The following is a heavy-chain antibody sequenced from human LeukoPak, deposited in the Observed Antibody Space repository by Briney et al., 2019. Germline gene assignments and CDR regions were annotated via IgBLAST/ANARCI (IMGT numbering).Heavy chain of an antibody. D-gene: IGHD2-2*01. CDR2: IYTSGST. V-gene: IGHV4-61*02. CDR1: GGSISSGSYY. Sequence: PSETLSLTCTVSGGSISSGSYYWSWIRQPAGKGLEWIGRIYTSGSTNYNPSLKSRVTISVDTSKNQFSLKLSSVTAADTAVYYCARDRGRHYCSSTSCYSLLGMVNYYYMDVWGKGTTVTVSS. J-gene: IGHJ6*03. CDR3: ARDRGRHYCSSTSCYSLLGMVNYYYMDV.